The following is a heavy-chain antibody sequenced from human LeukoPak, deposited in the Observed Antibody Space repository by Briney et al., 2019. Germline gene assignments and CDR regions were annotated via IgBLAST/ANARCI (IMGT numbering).Heavy chain of an antibody. CDR1: GGSISSYY. D-gene: IGHD3-9*01. Sequence: SETLSPTCTVSGGSISSYYWSWIRQPAGKGLEWIGRIYTSGSTNYNPSLKSRVTMSVDTSKNQFSLKLSSVTAADTAVYYCARVRYDILTGYYIKDCWGQGTLVTVSS. CDR3: ARVRYDILTGYYIKDC. V-gene: IGHV4-4*07. CDR2: IYTSGST. J-gene: IGHJ4*02.